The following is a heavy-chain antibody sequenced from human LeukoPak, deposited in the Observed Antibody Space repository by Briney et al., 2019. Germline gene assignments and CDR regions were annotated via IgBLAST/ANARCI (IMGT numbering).Heavy chain of an antibody. J-gene: IGHJ4*02. CDR1: GDTLSELS. CDR2: FAPEDGET. CDR3: VTDPVGYCSSDGCYSVDY. Sequence: ASVKVSCKVSGDTLSELSMHWVRQPPGKGLEWMGGFAPEDGETIYARKFQGRVTMTEDTSTDTAYMELSSLRSEDTAIYYCVTDPVGYCSSDGCYSVDYWGQGTLVTVSS. V-gene: IGHV1-24*01. D-gene: IGHD2-15*01.